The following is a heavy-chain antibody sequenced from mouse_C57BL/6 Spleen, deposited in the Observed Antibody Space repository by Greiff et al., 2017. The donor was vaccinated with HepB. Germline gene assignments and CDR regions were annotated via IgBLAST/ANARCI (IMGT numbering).Heavy chain of an antibody. CDR2: IHPNSGST. CDR3: ARDYYGSLDY. D-gene: IGHD1-1*01. Sequence: VKLQESGAELVKPGASVKLSCKASGYTFTSYWMHWVKQRPGQGLEWIGMIHPNSGSTNYNEKFKSKATLTVDKSSSTAYMQLSSLTSEDSAVYYCARDYYGSLDYWGQGTTLTVSS. J-gene: IGHJ2*01. CDR1: GYTFTSYW. V-gene: IGHV1-64*01.